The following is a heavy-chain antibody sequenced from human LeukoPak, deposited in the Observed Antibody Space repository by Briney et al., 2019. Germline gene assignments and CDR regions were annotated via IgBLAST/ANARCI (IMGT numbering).Heavy chain of an antibody. CDR1: GCGFSTYR. CDR2: IYPGYSDT. V-gene: IGHV5-51*01. D-gene: IGHD2-2*02. Sequence: GGSLETPFRCSGCGFSTYRLDWVRPIPGKGLGLMGSIYPGYSDTIYRPSFRAQVPISTDKSISTAYLQWGSLKASDSAIYYCARQGNPIPYFDYWGQGTLVTVSS. J-gene: IGHJ4*02. CDR3: ARQGNPIPYFDY.